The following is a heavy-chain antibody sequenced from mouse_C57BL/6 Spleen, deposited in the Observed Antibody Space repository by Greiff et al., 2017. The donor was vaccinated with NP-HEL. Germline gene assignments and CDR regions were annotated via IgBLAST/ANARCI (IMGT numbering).Heavy chain of an antibody. Sequence: VQLQQSGAELANPGASVKLSCKASGYTFTSYWMHWVKQRPGQGLEWIGYINPSSDYTKSTQKFKDKATLTADKSSSTAYMQLSSLTYEDSAVYYCARVYYDYGVCAYWGQGTLFTVSA. J-gene: IGHJ3*01. V-gene: IGHV1-7*01. D-gene: IGHD2-4*01. CDR2: INPSSDYT. CDR1: GYTFTSYW. CDR3: ARVYYDYGVCAY.